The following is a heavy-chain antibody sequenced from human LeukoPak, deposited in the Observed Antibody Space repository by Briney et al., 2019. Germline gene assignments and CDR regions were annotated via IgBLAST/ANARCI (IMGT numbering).Heavy chain of an antibody. Sequence: GGSLRLSCAASKFTFSSYLMHWVRQAPGKGLVWVSGINKDGTSRRYVDSVKGRFIISRDNVKSTLYLQMDDLRDEDAAVYYCARGLSYGMDVWGQGTTVTVSS. J-gene: IGHJ6*02. V-gene: IGHV3-74*01. CDR1: KFTFSSYL. CDR3: ARGLSYGMDV. CDR2: INKDGTSR.